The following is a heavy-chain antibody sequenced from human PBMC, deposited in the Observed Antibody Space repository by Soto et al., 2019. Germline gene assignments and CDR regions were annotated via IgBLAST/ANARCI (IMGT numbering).Heavy chain of an antibody. D-gene: IGHD3-22*01. CDR3: AGEFVTLIVGEVVSGYFGL. J-gene: IGHJ2*01. CDR2: IIPIFGTA. CDR1: GGTFSSYA. V-gene: IGHV1-69*01. Sequence: QVQLVQSGAEVKKPGSSVKVSCKASGGTFSSYAISWVRQAPGQGLEWMGGIIPIFGTANYAQEFQGRVTITADESRSTAYMELSSLRCEDTAVYYCAGEFVTLIVGEVVSGYFGLWGRGTLVTVSS.